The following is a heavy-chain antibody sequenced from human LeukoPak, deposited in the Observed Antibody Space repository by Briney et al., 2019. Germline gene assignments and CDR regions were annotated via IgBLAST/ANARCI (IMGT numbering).Heavy chain of an antibody. J-gene: IGHJ5*02. V-gene: IGHV4-38-2*02. CDR3: ARADYYYDSSGYYPVVRYNWFDP. CDR2: IYHSGST. D-gene: IGHD3-22*01. CDR1: GYSISSGYY. Sequence: SETLSLTCTVSGYSISSGYYWGWIRQPPGKGLEWIGSIYHSGSTYYNPSLKSRVTISVDTSKNQFSLKLSSVTAADTAVYFCARADYYYDSSGYYPVVRYNWFDPWGQGTLVTVSS.